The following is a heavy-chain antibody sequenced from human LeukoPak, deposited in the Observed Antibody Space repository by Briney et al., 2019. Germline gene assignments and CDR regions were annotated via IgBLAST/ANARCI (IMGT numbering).Heavy chain of an antibody. CDR1: GFTVSSNY. Sequence: PGGSLRLSCAASGFTVSSNYMSWVRQAPGKGLEWVAVISYDGSNKYYADSVKGRFTISRDNSKNTLYLQMNSLRAEDTAVYYCASRVEYYDFWSGYYPPFDYWGQGTLVTVSS. CDR3: ASRVEYYDFWSGYYPPFDY. V-gene: IGHV3-30-3*01. CDR2: ISYDGSNK. D-gene: IGHD3-3*01. J-gene: IGHJ4*02.